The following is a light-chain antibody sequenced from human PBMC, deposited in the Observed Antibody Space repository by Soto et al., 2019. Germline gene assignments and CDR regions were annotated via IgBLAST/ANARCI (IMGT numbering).Light chain of an antibody. J-gene: IGKJ2*01. CDR2: EAS. V-gene: IGKV1-33*01. Sequence: DIQMTQSPSSLSASVGDRVTITCQASQDINIYLNWYQQKPGKAPKLLIYEASNLQTGVPSRFSGRGSGTAFTFTISSLQPEDMGTYYCQQYENLPSFGQGTKLEIK. CDR1: QDINIY. CDR3: QQYENLPS.